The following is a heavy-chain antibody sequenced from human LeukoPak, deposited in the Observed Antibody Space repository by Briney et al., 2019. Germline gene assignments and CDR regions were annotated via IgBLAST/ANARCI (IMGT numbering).Heavy chain of an antibody. D-gene: IGHD6-13*01. CDR2: INPDSGGT. J-gene: IGHJ4*02. CDR1: GYTFTDYY. V-gene: IGHV1-2*02. Sequence: RASVKVSCKASGYTFTDYYMHWVRQAPGQGLEWMGWINPDSGGTNYAQNFQGRVTMTRDTSISTAYMELSRLRSDDTAVYYCARTWYSSRWYYFDYWGQGTLVTVSS. CDR3: ARTWYSSRWYYFDY.